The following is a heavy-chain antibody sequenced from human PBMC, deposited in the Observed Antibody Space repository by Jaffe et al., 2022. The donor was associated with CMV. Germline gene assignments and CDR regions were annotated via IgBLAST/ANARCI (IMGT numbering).Heavy chain of an antibody. D-gene: IGHD3-3*01. V-gene: IGHV4-34*01. CDR3: ARGDFWSGYYPYYYYYYGMDV. CDR2: INHSGST. J-gene: IGHJ6*02. Sequence: QVQLQQWGAGLLKPSETLSLTCAVYGGSFSGYYWSWIRQPPGKGLEWIGEINHSGSTNYNPSLKSRVTISVDTSKNQFSLKLSSVTAADTAVYYCARGDFWSGYYPYYYYYYGMDVWGQGTTVTVSS. CDR1: GGSFSGYY.